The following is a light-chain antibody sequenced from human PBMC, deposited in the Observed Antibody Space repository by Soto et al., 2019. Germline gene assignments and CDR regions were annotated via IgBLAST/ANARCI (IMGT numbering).Light chain of an antibody. CDR1: QSISSW. J-gene: IGKJ1*01. Sequence: DIQMTQSPSTLSASVGDRVTITCRASQSISSWLAWYQQKPGKAPKLLIYDASSLESGVPSRFSGSGSGTEFTLTISSLQPDDFETYYCQQYNSFSVTLGQGPKVDI. V-gene: IGKV1-5*01. CDR2: DAS. CDR3: QQYNSFSVT.